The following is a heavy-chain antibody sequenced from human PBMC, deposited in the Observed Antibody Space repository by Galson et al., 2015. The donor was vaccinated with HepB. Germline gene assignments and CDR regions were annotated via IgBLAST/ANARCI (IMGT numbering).Heavy chain of an antibody. CDR3: TLRRSYYYGWGSSDC. CDR2: IKSKTDGGTT. J-gene: IGHJ4*02. Sequence: SLRLSCAASGFTFSNAWMSWVRQAPGKGLEWVGRIKSKTDGGTTDYAAPVKGRFTISRDDSKNTLYLQMNSLKTEDTAVYYCTLRRSYYYGWGSSDCWGQGALVTVSS. CDR1: GFTFSNAW. D-gene: IGHD3-10*01. V-gene: IGHV3-15*01.